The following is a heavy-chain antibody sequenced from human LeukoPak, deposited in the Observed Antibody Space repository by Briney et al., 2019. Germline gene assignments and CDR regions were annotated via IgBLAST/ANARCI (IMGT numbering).Heavy chain of an antibody. CDR2: ISNNGGYT. J-gene: IGHJ4*02. Sequence: GGSLRLSCAASGFTFSSSAMSWVRQAPGKGLEWVSAISNNGGYTYYADSVKGRFTISRDNSKNTLYLQMNSLRAEDTAVYYCAKGAVWQRYYFDYWGQGTLVTVSS. CDR3: AKGAVWQRYYFDY. D-gene: IGHD6-25*01. V-gene: IGHV3-23*01. CDR1: GFTFSSSA.